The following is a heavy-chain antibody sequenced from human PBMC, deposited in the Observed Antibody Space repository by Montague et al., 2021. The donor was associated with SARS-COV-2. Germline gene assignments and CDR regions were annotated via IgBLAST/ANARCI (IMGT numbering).Heavy chain of an antibody. J-gene: IGHJ6*02. V-gene: IGHV4-34*01. CDR3: ARARRANYYYYYYGMDV. CDR2: INHSGST. CDR1: GGSFSGYY. Sequence: SETLSLTCAVYGGSFSGYYWSWIRQPPGKGLEWIGEINHSGSTNXNPSLKSRVTISVDTSKNQFSLKLSSVTAADTAVYYCARARRANYYYYYYGMDVWGQGTMVTVSS.